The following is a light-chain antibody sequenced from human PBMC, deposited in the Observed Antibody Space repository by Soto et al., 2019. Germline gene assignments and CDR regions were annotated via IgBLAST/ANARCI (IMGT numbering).Light chain of an antibody. V-gene: IGKV3-20*01. CDR3: GQFVSSPPRT. Sequence: EIVLTQSPGTLSLSPGEKATLSCRASQSVGDTFLSWYQQKPGLAPRLLIYGVSNRATGIPDRFSGSGSGTDFNLTISRLEPEDFAVYYCGQFVSSPPRTFGQGTKVEIK. CDR2: GVS. J-gene: IGKJ1*01. CDR1: QSVGDTF.